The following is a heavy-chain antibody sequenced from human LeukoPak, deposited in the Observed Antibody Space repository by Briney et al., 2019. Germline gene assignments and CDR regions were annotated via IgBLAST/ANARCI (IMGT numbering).Heavy chain of an antibody. CDR2: IIPIFGTA. CDR1: GYTFTYRY. D-gene: IGHD6-13*01. V-gene: IGHV1-69*13. Sequence: SVKVSCKASGYTFTYRYLHWVRQAPGQGLEWMGGIIPIFGTANYAQKFQGRVTITADESTSTAYMELSSLRSEDTAVYYCARANSSSFLYYFDYWGQGTLVTVSS. J-gene: IGHJ4*02. CDR3: ARANSSSFLYYFDY.